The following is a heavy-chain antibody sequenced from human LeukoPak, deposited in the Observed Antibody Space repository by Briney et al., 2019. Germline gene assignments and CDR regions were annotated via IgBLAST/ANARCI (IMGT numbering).Heavy chain of an antibody. D-gene: IGHD3/OR15-3a*01. Sequence: GGSLRLSCAASGFTFSDYYMSWIRQAPGKGLEWVSYISSSGSTIYYADSVKGRFTISRDNSKNTLYLQMNGLRAEDTAVYYCAKDRRIMIFGVGGYFDYWGRGTLVTVSS. CDR2: ISSSGSTI. V-gene: IGHV3-11*04. CDR1: GFTFSDYY. CDR3: AKDRRIMIFGVGGYFDY. J-gene: IGHJ4*02.